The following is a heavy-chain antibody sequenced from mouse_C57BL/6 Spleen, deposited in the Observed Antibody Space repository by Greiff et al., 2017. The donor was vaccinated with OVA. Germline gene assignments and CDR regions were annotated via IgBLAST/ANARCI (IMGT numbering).Heavy chain of an antibody. Sequence: LKQPGTELVKPGASVKLSCKASGYTFTSYWMHWVKQRPGQGLEWIGNINPSNGGTNYNEKFKSKATLTVDKSSSTAYMQLSSLTSEDSAVYYCAREEGTMGLRRNYAMDYWGQGTSVTVSS. CDR3: AREEGTMGLRRNYAMDY. D-gene: IGHD2-4*01. CDR1: GYTFTSYW. CDR2: INPSNGGT. J-gene: IGHJ4*01. V-gene: IGHV1-53*01.